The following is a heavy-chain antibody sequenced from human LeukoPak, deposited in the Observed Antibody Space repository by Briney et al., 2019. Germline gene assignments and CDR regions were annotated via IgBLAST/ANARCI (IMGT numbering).Heavy chain of an antibody. CDR1: GFTFSTYW. Sequence: GGSLRLSCAASGFTFSTYWMSWVRQAPGKGLEWVANIKEDGSEKNYVDSVKGRFTISRDNATNSLYLQMNSLRAEDTAVYYCARDGSSTSPQFDYWGQGTLVTVSS. J-gene: IGHJ4*02. CDR3: ARDGSSTSPQFDY. CDR2: IKEDGSEK. D-gene: IGHD2-2*01. V-gene: IGHV3-7*01.